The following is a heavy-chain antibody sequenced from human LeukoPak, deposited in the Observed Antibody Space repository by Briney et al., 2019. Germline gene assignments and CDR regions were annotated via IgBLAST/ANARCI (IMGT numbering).Heavy chain of an antibody. CDR2: IHYSGTT. V-gene: IGHV4-59*08. Sequence: SETLSLTCTVSGGSISTYYWSWIRQPPGKGLEWIGYIHYSGTTNYDPSLKNRVTISLDTSKNQFSLNLSSVTAADTAVYYCARMGGYSGYATHWGQGTLVTVSS. CDR3: ARMGGYSGYATH. J-gene: IGHJ4*02. D-gene: IGHD5-12*01. CDR1: GGSISTYY.